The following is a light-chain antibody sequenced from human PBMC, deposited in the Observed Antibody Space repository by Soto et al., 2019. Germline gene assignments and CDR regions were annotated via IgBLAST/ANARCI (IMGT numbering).Light chain of an antibody. CDR2: DAS. V-gene: IGKV1-5*01. CDR1: QSISSR. CDR3: QQYHSHPWT. J-gene: IGKJ1*01. Sequence: DIQMTQSPSTLSASVGDRVTITCRASQSISSRLTWYQQKPGKAPQLLIYDASSLKSGVPSRFSGSGSGTEFTLTVSSLQPDDFATYYCQQYHSHPWTLGQGTKVAIK.